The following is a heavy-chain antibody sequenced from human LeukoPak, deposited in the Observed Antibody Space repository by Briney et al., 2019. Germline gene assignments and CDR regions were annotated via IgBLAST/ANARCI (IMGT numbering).Heavy chain of an antibody. CDR2: INPSGGST. Sequence: ALVKVSCKASGYTFTSYHMHWVRQAPGQGLEWMGIINPSGGSTSYAQKFQGRVTMTRDMSTSTVYMELSSLRSEDTAVYYCARDVGANWFDPWGQGTLVTVSS. CDR3: ARDVGANWFDP. D-gene: IGHD1-26*01. J-gene: IGHJ5*02. CDR1: GYTFTSYH. V-gene: IGHV1-46*01.